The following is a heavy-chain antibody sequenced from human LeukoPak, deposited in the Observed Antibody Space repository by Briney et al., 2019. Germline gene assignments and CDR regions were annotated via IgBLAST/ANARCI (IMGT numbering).Heavy chain of an antibody. CDR2: ISSNGGST. Sequence: GGSLRLSCAASGFPFSSYAMHWVRQAPGKGLEYVSAISSNGGSTYYANSVKGRFTISRDNSKNTLYLQMGSLRTEDMAVYYCARKPYSSSGTFDYGAQEPLVTVPS. D-gene: IGHD6-13*01. CDR3: ARKPYSSSGTFDY. CDR1: GFPFSSYA. J-gene: IGHJ4*02. V-gene: IGHV3-64*01.